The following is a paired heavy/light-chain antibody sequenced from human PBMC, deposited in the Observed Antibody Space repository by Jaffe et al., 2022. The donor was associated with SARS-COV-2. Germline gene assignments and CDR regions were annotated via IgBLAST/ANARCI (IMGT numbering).Heavy chain of an antibody. CDR3: VRHHHHPSFEN. CDR2: ISYSEST. CDR1: GGPITNSNSYY. V-gene: IGHV4-39*01. J-gene: IGHJ4*02. Sequence: QLQLQESGPGLVKPSETLSLTCSVSGGPITNSNSYYWGWVRQPPGKELEWIGSISYSESTPYNPSLKSRVTIFVDTSKKQFFLNLSSVTAADTAMYYCVRHHHHPSFENWGQGTLVTVSS.
Light chain of an antibody. CDR1: SSNIGNNY. CDR2: ENN. J-gene: IGLJ1*01. CDR3: GTWDSSLSAHV. V-gene: IGLV1-51*02. Sequence: QSVLTQPPSVSAAPGQTVTISCSGGSSNIGNNYISWYRQLPGTAPKLLIYENNKRYSGIPDRFSGSKSGTSATLGITGLQTGDEADYYCGTWDSSLSAHVFGTVTKVTVL.